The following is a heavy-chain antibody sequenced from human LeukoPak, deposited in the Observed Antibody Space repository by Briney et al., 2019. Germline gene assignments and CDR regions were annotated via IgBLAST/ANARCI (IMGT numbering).Heavy chain of an antibody. J-gene: IGHJ4*02. CDR3: ATWDYGDYAPYFDY. Sequence: ASVKVSCKASGYTFTSYYMHWMRQAPGQGLEWMGIINPSGGSTSYAQKFQGRVTMARDTSTSTVYMELSSLRSEDTAVYYCATWDYGDYAPYFDYWGQGTLVTVSS. CDR1: GYTFTSYY. V-gene: IGHV1-46*01. D-gene: IGHD4-17*01. CDR2: INPSGGST.